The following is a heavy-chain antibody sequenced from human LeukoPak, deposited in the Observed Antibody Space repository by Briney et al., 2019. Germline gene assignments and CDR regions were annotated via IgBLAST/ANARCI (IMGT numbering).Heavy chain of an antibody. CDR1: GFTVSSNY. J-gene: IGHJ4*02. V-gene: IGHV3-53*01. CDR3: ARVRWELRGPFDY. CDR2: IYSGGST. Sequence: PGGSLRLSCAASGFTVSSNYMSWVRQAPGKGLEWVSVIYSGGSTYYADSVKGRFTISRDNSKNTLYLQMNSLRAEDTAVYYCARVRWELRGPFDYWGQGTLVTVSS. D-gene: IGHD1-26*01.